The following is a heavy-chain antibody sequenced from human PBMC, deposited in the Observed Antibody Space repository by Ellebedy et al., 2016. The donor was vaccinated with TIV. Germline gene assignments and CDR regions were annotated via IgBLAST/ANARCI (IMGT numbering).Heavy chain of an antibody. CDR3: ARGLGGLDY. J-gene: IGHJ4*02. Sequence: PGGSLRLSCSVSGGSISSNNYYWAWIRQPPEKGLEWIGSLYLIGNTYYNPSLRSRVTISVDTSKNQFSLKLISVTTADTAVYYCARGLGGLDYWGQGSLVTVSS. V-gene: IGHV4-39*01. CDR1: GGSISSNNYY. D-gene: IGHD3-16*01. CDR2: LYLIGNT.